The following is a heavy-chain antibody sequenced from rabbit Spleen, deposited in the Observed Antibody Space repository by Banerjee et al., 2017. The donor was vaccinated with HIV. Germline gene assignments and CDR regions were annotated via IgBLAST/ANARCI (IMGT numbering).Heavy chain of an antibody. D-gene: IGHD1-1*01. J-gene: IGHJ4*01. V-gene: IGHV1S40*01. Sequence: QSLVESGGGLVTPGGSLTLTCKASGFDFSSYYMNWVRQAPGKGLEWIACSYGDTSDSTDYASWAKGRFTVSKTSSTTVTLQMTSLTVADTATYFCARDSGSGPYIDGYFSLWGPGTLVTVS. CDR2: SYGDTSDST. CDR1: GFDFSSYY. CDR3: ARDSGSGPYIDGYFSL.